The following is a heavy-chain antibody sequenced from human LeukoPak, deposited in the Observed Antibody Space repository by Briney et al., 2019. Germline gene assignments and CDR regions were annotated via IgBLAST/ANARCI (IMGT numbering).Heavy chain of an antibody. CDR2: IIPIFGTA. Sequence: HGSSVKVSCKASGGTFSSYAISWVRQAPGQGLEWMGGIIPIFGTANYAQKFQGRVTITADESTSTAYMELSSLRSEDTAVYYCARDDAPIGYCSSTSCHSWFDPWGQGTLVTVSS. CDR1: GGTFSSYA. D-gene: IGHD2-2*02. CDR3: ARDDAPIGYCSSTSCHSWFDP. V-gene: IGHV1-69*01. J-gene: IGHJ5*02.